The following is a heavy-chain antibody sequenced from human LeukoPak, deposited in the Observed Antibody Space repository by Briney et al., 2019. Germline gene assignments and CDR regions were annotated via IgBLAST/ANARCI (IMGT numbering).Heavy chain of an antibody. D-gene: IGHD3-9*01. CDR2: INWNGGST. CDR1: GFTFDDYG. J-gene: IGHJ6*03. CDR3: ARPIRFYDILTGYYYYYYMDV. V-gene: IGHV3-20*04. Sequence: GGSLRLSCAASGFTFDDYGMSWVRQAPGKGLEWVSGINWNGGSTGYADSVKGRFTISRDNAKNSLYLQMNSLRAEDTAVYYCARPIRFYDILTGYYYYYYMDVWGKGTTVTVSS.